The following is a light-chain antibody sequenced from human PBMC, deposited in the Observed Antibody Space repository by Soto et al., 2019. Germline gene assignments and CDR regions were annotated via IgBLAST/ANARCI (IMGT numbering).Light chain of an antibody. V-gene: IGKV1-12*01. CDR2: AAS. CDR3: QQSYSTPYT. Sequence: DIPMAQSPSSVSASVGDRVTITCRASQGISSSLAWYQQRPGKAPKLLIYAASNLQNEVPSRFSGSGSGTDFTLTISSLQPEDFATYYCQQSYSTPYTFGQGTKLEI. CDR1: QGISSS. J-gene: IGKJ2*01.